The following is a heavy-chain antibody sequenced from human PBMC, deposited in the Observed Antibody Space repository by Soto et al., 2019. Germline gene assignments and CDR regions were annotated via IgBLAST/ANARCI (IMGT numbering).Heavy chain of an antibody. CDR2: IYYSGST. J-gene: IGHJ4*02. V-gene: IGHV4-31*03. CDR3: ARLSSIDSSGYYLDY. D-gene: IGHD3-22*01. CDR1: GGSISSGDYY. Sequence: LSLTCTVSGGSISSGDYYWSWIRQHPGKGLEWIGYIYYSGSTHYSSSLKSRVTMSIDTSKNQFPLKLTSVTAADTAVYYCARLSSIDSSGYYLDYWGQGTLVTVSS.